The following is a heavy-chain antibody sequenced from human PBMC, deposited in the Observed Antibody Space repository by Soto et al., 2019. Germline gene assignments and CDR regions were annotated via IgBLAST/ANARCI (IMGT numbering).Heavy chain of an antibody. CDR2: ISAYNGNT. D-gene: IGHD3-10*01. V-gene: IGHV1-18*04. CDR1: CYTFTSYG. Sequence: APVKVSCNAACYTFTSYGISWVRQAPGQGLECMGWISAYNGNTNYAQKLQGRVTMTTDTSTSTAYMELRRLISDDTAVYYCARAHRWFWELTYYYNGMDVSCQVPTFTVCS. J-gene: IGHJ6*02. CDR3: ARAHRWFWELTYYYNGMDV.